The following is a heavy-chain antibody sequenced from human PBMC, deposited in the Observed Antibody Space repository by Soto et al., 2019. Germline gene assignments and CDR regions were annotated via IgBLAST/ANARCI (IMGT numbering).Heavy chain of an antibody. V-gene: IGHV1-2*02. J-gene: IGHJ4*02. Sequence: ASVKVSCKASGYTFTGYYMHWVRQAPGQGLEWMGWINPNSGGTNYAQKFQGRVTMTRDTSISTAYMELSRLRSDDTAVYYCARDKGIAAAGIGYWGQGTLVTVSS. CDR3: ARDKGIAAAGIGY. D-gene: IGHD6-13*01. CDR1: GYTFTGYY. CDR2: INPNSGGT.